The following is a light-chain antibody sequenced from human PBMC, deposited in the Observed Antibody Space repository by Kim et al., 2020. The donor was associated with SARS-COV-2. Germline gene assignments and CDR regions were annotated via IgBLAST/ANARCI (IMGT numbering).Light chain of an antibody. CDR2: QDN. V-gene: IGLV3-1*01. CDR1: KLGDKY. CDR3: QAWDSSTYV. J-gene: IGLJ1*01. Sequence: SGFPGQTARITCSGDKLGDKYASWYQQKSGQSPVLVIYQDNKRPSGIPERFSGSNSGNTATLTISGTQAMDEADYYCQAWDSSTYVFGPGTKVTVL.